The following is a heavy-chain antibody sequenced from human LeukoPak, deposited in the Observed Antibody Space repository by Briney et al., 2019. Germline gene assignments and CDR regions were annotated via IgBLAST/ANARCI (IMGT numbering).Heavy chain of an antibody. CDR1: GGSFSGYY. J-gene: IGHJ2*01. D-gene: IGHD1-26*01. V-gene: IGHV4-34*01. CDR3: ARDPKWGYFDL. Sequence: SETLSLTCAVYGGSFSGYYWSWIRQPPGKGLEWIGEINHSGSTNYNPSLKSRVTISLDTSKNQFSLNLNSVTAADTAVYYCARDPKWGYFDLWGRGTLVTVSS. CDR2: INHSGST.